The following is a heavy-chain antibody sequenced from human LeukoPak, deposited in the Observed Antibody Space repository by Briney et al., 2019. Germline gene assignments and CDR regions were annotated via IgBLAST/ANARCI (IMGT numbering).Heavy chain of an antibody. D-gene: IGHD3-10*01. CDR3: AKASSPYYGSGSYALYDQ. CDR1: GFTFDYYA. J-gene: IGHJ5*02. CDR2: ISWNSGSI. Sequence: PGRSLRLSCAASGFTFDYYAMHWVRQAPGKGLEWVSGISWNSGSIGYADSVKGRFTISRDNAKNSLYLQMNSLRAEDMGLYYCAKASSPYYGSGSYALYDQWAQGTLVPVSS. V-gene: IGHV3-9*03.